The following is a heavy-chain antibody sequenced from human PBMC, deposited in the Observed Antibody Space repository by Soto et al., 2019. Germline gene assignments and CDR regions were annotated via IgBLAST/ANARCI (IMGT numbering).Heavy chain of an antibody. Sequence: GGSLRLSCAASGFTFSSYAMHWVRQAPGKGLEWVAVISYDGSNKYYADSVKGRFTISRDNSKNTLYLQMNSLRAEDTAVYYCARDDGMWGALGPFDYWGQGTLVTVSS. V-gene: IGHV3-30-3*01. CDR3: ARDDGMWGALGPFDY. CDR1: GFTFSSYA. CDR2: ISYDGSNK. D-gene: IGHD7-27*01. J-gene: IGHJ4*02.